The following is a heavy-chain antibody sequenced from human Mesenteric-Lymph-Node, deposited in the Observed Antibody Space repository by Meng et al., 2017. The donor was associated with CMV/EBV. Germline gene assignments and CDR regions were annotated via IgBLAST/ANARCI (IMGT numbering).Heavy chain of an antibody. J-gene: IGHJ6*02. CDR3: ARASNPYYYGMDV. D-gene: IGHD1-14*01. V-gene: IGHV1-2*02. CDR2: INPNSGGT. CDR1: GYTFTSYD. Sequence: ASVKVSCKASGYTFTSYDINWVRQAPGQGLEWMGWINPNSGGTNYAQKFQGRVTMTRDTSISTAYMELSRLRSDDTAVYYCARASNPYYYGMDVWGQGTTVTVSS.